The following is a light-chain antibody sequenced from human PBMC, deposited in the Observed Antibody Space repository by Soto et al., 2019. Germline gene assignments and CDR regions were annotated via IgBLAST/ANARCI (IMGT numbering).Light chain of an antibody. CDR3: QHVNSYPLT. V-gene: IGKV1-9*01. CDR2: ATS. CDR1: QDIANY. Sequence: DIQLPQSPSFLSASVGERVTITCSASQDIANYLAWYQQKPGKAPGFLIYATSTFQSGVPSRFSGSGSGTEFTHTISSLKPEDFATYYWQHVNSYPLTFGGGTKVEIK. J-gene: IGKJ4*01.